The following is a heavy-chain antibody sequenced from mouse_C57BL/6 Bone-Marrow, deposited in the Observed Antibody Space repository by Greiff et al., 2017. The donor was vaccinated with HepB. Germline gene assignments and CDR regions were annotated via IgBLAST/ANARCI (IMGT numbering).Heavy chain of an antibody. J-gene: IGHJ3*01. CDR3: TLYFYGRSLFAY. CDR2: IDPENGDT. CDR1: GFNIKDDY. D-gene: IGHD1-1*01. V-gene: IGHV14-4*01. Sequence: EVQLQQSGAELVRPGASVKLSCTASGFNIKDDYMHWVKQRPEQGLEWIGWIDPENGDTEYASKFQGKATITADTSSNTAYLQLSSLTSEDTAVYYCTLYFYGRSLFAYWGQGTLVTVSA.